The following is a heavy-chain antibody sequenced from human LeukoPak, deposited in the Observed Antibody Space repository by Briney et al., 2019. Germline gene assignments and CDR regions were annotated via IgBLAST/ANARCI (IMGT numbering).Heavy chain of an antibody. V-gene: IGHV3-7*01. CDR2: INPDATVK. D-gene: IGHD3-10*01. Sequence: GGSLRLSCATSGFTFKSFWMSWVRQALGKGLEWVASINPDATVKYYVDSVKGRFTISRDNGADSVYLEMSSLRAEDTAVYFCARLQGTYTTYDYWGQGTLVTVSS. J-gene: IGHJ4*02. CDR3: ARLQGTYTTYDY. CDR1: GFTFKSFW.